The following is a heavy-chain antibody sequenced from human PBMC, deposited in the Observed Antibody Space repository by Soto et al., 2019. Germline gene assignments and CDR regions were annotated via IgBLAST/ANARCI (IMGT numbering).Heavy chain of an antibody. J-gene: IGHJ5*02. Sequence: GSLRLSCAASGFTFNRYAMSWVRQAPGKGLEWVSTISGSGGSTYYADSVQGRFSISRDNSKNTLSLQVNSLRAEDTAVYYCAKNLWDIVLVPAAMGPLTFDPWG. V-gene: IGHV3-23*01. CDR3: AKNLWDIVLVPAAMGPLTFDP. D-gene: IGHD2-2*01. CDR2: ISGSGGST. CDR1: GFTFNRYA.